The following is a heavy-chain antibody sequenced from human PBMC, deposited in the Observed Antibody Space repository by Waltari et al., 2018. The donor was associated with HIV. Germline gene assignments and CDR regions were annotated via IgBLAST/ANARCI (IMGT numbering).Heavy chain of an antibody. D-gene: IGHD2-15*01. V-gene: IGHV5-51*01. J-gene: IGHJ6*02. CDR2: IYPGDSDT. CDR3: ARHGVVDGNDSYGMDV. Sequence: EVQLVQSGAEVKKPGESLKISCKGSGYNFDKYWHRWVRQMPGKGLEWMGIIYPGDSDTRYSPSFQGQVTFSADKSIPTAYLQWSNLKASDTAMYYCARHGVVDGNDSYGMDVWGQGTTVTVSS. CDR1: GYNFDKYW.